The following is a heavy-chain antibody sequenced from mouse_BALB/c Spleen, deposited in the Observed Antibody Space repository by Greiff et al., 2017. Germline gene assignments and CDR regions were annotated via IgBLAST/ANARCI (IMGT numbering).Heavy chain of an antibody. CDR2: ISSGSSTI. J-gene: IGHJ3*01. D-gene: IGHD4-1*02. CDR1: GFTFSSFG. CDR3: ARAECPTGTRFAY. Sequence: EVQLVESGGGLVQPGGSRKLSCAASGFTFSSFGMHWVRQAPEKGLEWVAYISSGSSTIYYADTVKGRFTISRDNPKNTLFLQMTSLRSEDTAMYCCARAECPTGTRFAYWGQGTLVTVSA. V-gene: IGHV5-17*02.